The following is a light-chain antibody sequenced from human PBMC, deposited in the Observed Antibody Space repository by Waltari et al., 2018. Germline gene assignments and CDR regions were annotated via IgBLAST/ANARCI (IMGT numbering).Light chain of an antibody. CDR3: QQRSNWTPHT. Sequence: EIVLTQSPATLSLSPGDTATLSCRASQSVGSYLDWYQQKPGQPPRLLIYDASNRATGVPARFRASGSGTDCTLTISSLEAEDFAVYFCQQRSNWTPHTFGQGARLEIK. CDR2: DAS. J-gene: IGKJ2*01. V-gene: IGKV3-11*01. CDR1: QSVGSY.